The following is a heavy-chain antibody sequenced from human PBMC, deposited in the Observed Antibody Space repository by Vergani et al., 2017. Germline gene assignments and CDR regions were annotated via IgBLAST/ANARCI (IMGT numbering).Heavy chain of an antibody. CDR3: ARDGWELLDYFYYMDV. CDR1: GFSFGDYA. Sequence: EVQLVESGGGLVPPGRSLRLSCAASGFSFGDYAMTWVRQAPGKGREWVAFIRNKAYGGTTEYAASVKGRFTISRDNAKNTLYLQMDSLRAEDTAVYYCARDGWELLDYFYYMDVWGKGTTVTVSS. V-gene: IGHV3-49*04. D-gene: IGHD1-26*01. CDR2: IRNKAYGGTT. J-gene: IGHJ6*03.